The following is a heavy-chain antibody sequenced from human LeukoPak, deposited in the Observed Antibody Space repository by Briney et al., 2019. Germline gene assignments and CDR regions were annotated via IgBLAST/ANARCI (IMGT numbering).Heavy chain of an antibody. V-gene: IGHV3-30*02. CDR2: INYDGSKK. Sequence: GGSLRLSCAPSGFTFSDYGIHWVRQAPGKGLEWVTYINYDGSKKYYADSVKGRFTISRDNSKNALSLQMNNLRPEDTAVYFCTKDSRTWAIDYWGQGTLVTVSS. CDR3: TKDSRTWAIDY. J-gene: IGHJ4*02. D-gene: IGHD2-2*01. CDR1: GFTFSDYG.